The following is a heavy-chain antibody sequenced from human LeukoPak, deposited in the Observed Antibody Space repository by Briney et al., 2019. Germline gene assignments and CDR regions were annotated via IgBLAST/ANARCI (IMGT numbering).Heavy chain of an antibody. J-gene: IGHJ5*02. Sequence: ASVKVSCKASGYTFAIYGISWVRQAPGQGLEWMAWISPYDGDTNYAQNFERRVTMTTETSTSTAYMELRSLRSDDTAIYYCARDYCTRGGDCYKEDLFDPWGQGTLVTVSS. CDR3: ARDYCTRGGDCYKEDLFDP. CDR1: GYTFAIYG. V-gene: IGHV1-18*01. D-gene: IGHD2-21*02. CDR2: ISPYDGDT.